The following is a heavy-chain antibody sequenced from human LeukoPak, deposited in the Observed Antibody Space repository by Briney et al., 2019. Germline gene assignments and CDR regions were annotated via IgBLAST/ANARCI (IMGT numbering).Heavy chain of an antibody. Sequence: PSETLSLTCTVSGGSISSSSYYWGWIRQPPGKGLEWIGGIYYSGSTYYNPSLKSRVTIPVDTSKNQFSLKLSSVTAADTAVYYCAGLGFLEWLPTDYWGQGTLVTVSS. J-gene: IGHJ4*02. V-gene: IGHV4-39*01. CDR3: AGLGFLEWLPTDY. CDR2: IYYSGST. D-gene: IGHD3-3*02. CDR1: GGSISSSSYY.